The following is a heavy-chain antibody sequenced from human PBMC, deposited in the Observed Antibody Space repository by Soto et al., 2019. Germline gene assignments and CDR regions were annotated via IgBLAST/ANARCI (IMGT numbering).Heavy chain of an antibody. J-gene: IGHJ2*01. V-gene: IGHV3-11*01. CDR3: ATHYYDSSGYYDAYWYFDL. Sequence: QVQLVESGGGLVKPGGSLRLSCAASGFTFSDYYMSWIRQAPGKGLEWVSYISSSGSTIYYADSVKGRFTISRDNAXNXLXXQMNSLRAEDTAVYYCATHYYDSSGYYDAYWYFDLWGRGTLVTVSS. D-gene: IGHD3-22*01. CDR1: GFTFSDYY. CDR2: ISSSGSTI.